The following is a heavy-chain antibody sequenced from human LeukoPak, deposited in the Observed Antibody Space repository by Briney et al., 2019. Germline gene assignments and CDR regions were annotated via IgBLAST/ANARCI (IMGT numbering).Heavy chain of an antibody. J-gene: IGHJ6*02. D-gene: IGHD1-20*01. CDR3: ARDRRYNWNDLAYYGMDV. CDR1: GFTFSDYY. Sequence: GGSLRLLCAASGFTFSDYYMSWTRHAPGKGREGVSYISNSGSTIYYADAVKGRFTIPRDNAKNSLSLQMNSLRAEDTAVYYCARDRRYNWNDLAYYGMDVWGQGTTVTVSS. CDR2: ISNSGSTI. V-gene: IGHV3-11*01.